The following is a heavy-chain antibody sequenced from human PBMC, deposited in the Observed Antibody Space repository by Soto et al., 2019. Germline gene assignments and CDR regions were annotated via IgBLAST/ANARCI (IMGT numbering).Heavy chain of an antibody. CDR3: ARGDREDTAVVIGVRPGEHGVDV. J-gene: IGHJ6*02. V-gene: IGHV3-30*04. CDR2: ISYNGGNR. CDR1: GFTFSNYA. Sequence: QVQLVESGGGVVQPGRSLRLSCAASGFTFSNYAMHWVRQAPGKGLECVAVISYNGGNRFYRDYVKGRFTISRDNYKNTVHLQRDSLRYGDAAVYYCARGDREDTAVVIGVRPGEHGVDVWGQGTTVTVSS. D-gene: IGHD2-15*01.